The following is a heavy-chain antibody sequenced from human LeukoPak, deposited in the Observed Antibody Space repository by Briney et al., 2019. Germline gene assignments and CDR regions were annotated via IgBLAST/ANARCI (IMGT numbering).Heavy chain of an antibody. CDR2: IWYDGSNK. D-gene: IGHD5-18*01. Sequence: GGSLRLSCAASGFTFSSYGMHWVRQAPGKGLEWVAVIWYDGSNKYYADPVKGRFTISRDNSKNTLYLQMNSLRAEDTAVYYCASGGIQLWFDYWGQGTLVTVSS. CDR1: GFTFSSYG. J-gene: IGHJ5*01. V-gene: IGHV3-33*01. CDR3: ASGGIQLWFDY.